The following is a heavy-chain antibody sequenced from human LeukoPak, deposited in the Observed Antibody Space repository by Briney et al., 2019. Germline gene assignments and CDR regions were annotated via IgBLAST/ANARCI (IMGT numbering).Heavy chain of an antibody. D-gene: IGHD2-21*02. CDR1: GFTFSSYW. J-gene: IGHJ4*02. Sequence: PGGSLRLSCAASGFTFSSYWMHWVRKAPGKGLVWVSRINSDGSSTSYADSVKGRFTISRDNAKNTLYLQMNSLRAEDTAVYYCAREVYCGGDCYSYYFDYWGQGTLVTVSS. CDR3: AREVYCGGDCYSYYFDY. V-gene: IGHV3-74*01. CDR2: INSDGSST.